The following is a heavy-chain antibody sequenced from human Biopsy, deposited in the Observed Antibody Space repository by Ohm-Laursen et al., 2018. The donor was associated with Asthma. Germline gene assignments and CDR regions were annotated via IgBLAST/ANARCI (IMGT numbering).Heavy chain of an antibody. CDR2: IDQSGYT. D-gene: IGHD6-13*01. CDR1: GGYLTGHY. Sequence: SQTLSLTCTVYGGYLTGHYWNWIRQPPGKGLEWIGEIDQSGYTNYNPSLKSRVTISADTSKNQFHLNLSSVTAADTAIYYCARATSTWSQSGPHFFDHWGPGTLVTVSS. J-gene: IGHJ5*02. V-gene: IGHV4-34*01. CDR3: ARATSTWSQSGPHFFDH.